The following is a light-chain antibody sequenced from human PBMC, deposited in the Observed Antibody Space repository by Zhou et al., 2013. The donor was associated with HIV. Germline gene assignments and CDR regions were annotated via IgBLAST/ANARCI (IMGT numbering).Light chain of an antibody. CDR2: DAS. CDR3: QQRSNWPRSLT. CDR1: QSVSSY. Sequence: EIVLTQSPATLSLPPGERATLSCRASQSVSSYLAWYQQKPGQAPRLLIYDASNRATGIPARFSGSGSGTDFTLTISSLEPEDFAVYYCQQRSNWPRSLTFGGGTKVRSN. J-gene: IGKJ4*01. V-gene: IGKV3-11*01.